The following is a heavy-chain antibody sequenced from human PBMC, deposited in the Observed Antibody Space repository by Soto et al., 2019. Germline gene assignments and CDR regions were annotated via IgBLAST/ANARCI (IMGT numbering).Heavy chain of an antibody. CDR3: ARDDLWELRHFDY. Sequence: PGGSLRLSCAASGFSFSSYGMHWVRQAPGKGLEWVAVIWYDGTNKYYADSVKGRFTISRDNSKNTLYLQMNSLRAEDTAVYYFARDDLWELRHFDYWGQGTLVTVSS. D-gene: IGHD1-26*01. CDR1: GFSFSSYG. V-gene: IGHV3-33*01. J-gene: IGHJ4*02. CDR2: IWYDGTNK.